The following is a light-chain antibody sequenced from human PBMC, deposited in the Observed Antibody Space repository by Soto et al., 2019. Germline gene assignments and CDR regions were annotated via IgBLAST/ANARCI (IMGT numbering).Light chain of an antibody. J-gene: IGKJ4*01. V-gene: IGKV2-24*01. CDR3: MQATQFPLT. Sequence: EIVMTQTPLSSPVTLGQPASISCRSSQSLVHRDGNTYLSWLQQRPGQPPRLLIYMISERFSGVPDRFSGSGAGTDFTLKISRVEAEDVGVYYCMQATQFPLTFGGGTKVEIK. CDR2: MIS. CDR1: QSLVHRDGNTY.